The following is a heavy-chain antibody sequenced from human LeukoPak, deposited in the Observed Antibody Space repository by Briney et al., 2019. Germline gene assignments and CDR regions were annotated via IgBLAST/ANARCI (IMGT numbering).Heavy chain of an antibody. V-gene: IGHV3-30*02. CDR2: IRYDGSDK. CDR3: AKRADYYDSSRALYDAFDL. J-gene: IGHJ3*01. CDR1: GFTFRTYG. Sequence: GGSLRLSCAASGFTFRTYGMHWVRQAPGKGLEWVTFIRYDGSDKFYADSVRGRFTISRDNPKNTLFLQLNSLRVEDTAVYYCAKRADYYDSSRALYDAFDLWGQGTMVTVSS. D-gene: IGHD3-16*01.